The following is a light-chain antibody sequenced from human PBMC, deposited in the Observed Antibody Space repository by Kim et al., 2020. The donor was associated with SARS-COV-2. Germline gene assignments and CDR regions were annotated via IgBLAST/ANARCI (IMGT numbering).Light chain of an antibody. V-gene: IGKV1-39*01. CDR3: HGSHRLGS. CDR1: RDIAGK. J-gene: IGKJ1*01. CDR2: GAY. Sequence: DYYMTQSPSSLSASVGDRVTISCRANRDIAGKLNWYQHAPGEAPKVLIYGAYSLRDGVSSRFSGSGSGTDYTLTITNLQPEDFATYYCHGSHRLGSFGQGTKVDIK.